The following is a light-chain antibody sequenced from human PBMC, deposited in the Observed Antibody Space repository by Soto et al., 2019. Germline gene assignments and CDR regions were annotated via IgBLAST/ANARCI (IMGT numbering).Light chain of an antibody. CDR3: QQYNSYAEP. CDR1: QTISSW. CDR2: KAS. V-gene: IGKV1-5*03. Sequence: DIQMTQSPSTLSGSVGDRVTITCRASQTISSWLAWYQQNPGKAPKLLIYKASTLKSGVPSRFSGSGSGTEFTRTISSLQPDDFANYYCQQYNSYAEPFGQGPKV. J-gene: IGKJ1*01.